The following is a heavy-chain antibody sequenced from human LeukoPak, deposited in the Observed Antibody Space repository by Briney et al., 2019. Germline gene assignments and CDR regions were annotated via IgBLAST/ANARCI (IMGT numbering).Heavy chain of an antibody. D-gene: IGHD4-23*01. CDR1: GGSISSGDYY. CDR2: IYYGGST. V-gene: IGHV4-30-4*01. CDR3: AREPDDYGGNSGGGYFDY. Sequence: SETLSLTCTVSGGSISSGDYYWSWIRQPPGKGLEWIGYIYYGGSTYYNPSLKSRVTISVDTSKNQFSLKLSSVTAADTAVYYCAREPDDYGGNSGGGYFDYWGQGTLVTVSS. J-gene: IGHJ4*02.